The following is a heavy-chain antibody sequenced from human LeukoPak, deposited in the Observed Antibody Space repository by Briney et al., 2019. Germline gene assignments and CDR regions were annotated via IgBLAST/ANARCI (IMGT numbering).Heavy chain of an antibody. CDR3: GKHDSSSDY. CDR1: GFIFSDYW. CDR2: IRSDGSDK. J-gene: IGHJ4*02. V-gene: IGHV3-30*02. Sequence: PGGSLRLSCAASGFIFSDYWMSWVHQAPGKGLEWVAFIRSDGSDKSYAGSVQDRFIISRDNSKNTLYLQMNNLRAEDTAIYYCGKHDSSSDYWGQGALVTVSS. D-gene: IGHD3-22*01.